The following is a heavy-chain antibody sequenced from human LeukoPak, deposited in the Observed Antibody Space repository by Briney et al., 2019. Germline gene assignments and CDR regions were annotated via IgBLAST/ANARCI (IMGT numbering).Heavy chain of an antibody. CDR3: ARVARLGELSFQTDENWFDP. CDR1: GGSFSGYY. D-gene: IGHD3-16*02. CDR2: INDSGST. J-gene: IGHJ5*02. V-gene: IGHV4-34*01. Sequence: PSETLSLTCAVYGGSFSGYYWSWIRQPPGKGLEWIGEINDSGSTNYNPSLKSRVTISVDTSKNQFSLKLSSVTAADTAVYYCARVARLGELSFQTDENWFDPWGQGTLVTVSS.